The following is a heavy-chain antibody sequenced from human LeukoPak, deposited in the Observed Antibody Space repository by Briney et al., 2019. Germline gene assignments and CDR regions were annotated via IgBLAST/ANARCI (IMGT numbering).Heavy chain of an antibody. Sequence: GGSLRLSCAASGISFSSYNMNWVRQVPGKGLEWVSSISNLHNDIYYADSVKGRFTISRDNAKNSLFLQMNSLRAEDTAVYYCARDFGVIIFDSWGQRTLVTVSS. V-gene: IGHV3-21*01. D-gene: IGHD3-3*01. J-gene: IGHJ4*02. CDR2: ISNLHNDI. CDR3: ARDFGVIIFDS. CDR1: GISFSSYN.